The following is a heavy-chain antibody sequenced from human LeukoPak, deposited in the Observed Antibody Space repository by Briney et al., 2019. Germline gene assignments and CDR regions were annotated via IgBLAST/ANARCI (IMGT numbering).Heavy chain of an antibody. CDR2: ISYDGSNK. CDR1: GFTFSSYA. Sequence: PGRSLRLSCAASGFTFSSYAMHWVRQAPGKGLEWVAVISYDGSNKYYADSVKGRFTISRDNSKNTLYLQMNSLRAEDTAVYYCAKVFSLTSRGYFDYWGQGTLVTVSS. D-gene: IGHD2-2*01. CDR3: AKVFSLTSRGYFDY. J-gene: IGHJ4*02. V-gene: IGHV3-30-3*01.